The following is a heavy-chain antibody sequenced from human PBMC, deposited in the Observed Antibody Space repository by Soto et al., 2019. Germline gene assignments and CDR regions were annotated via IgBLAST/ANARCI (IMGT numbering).Heavy chain of an antibody. CDR1: GDSISSYY. CDR3: ARVSRTAMVYYFDY. J-gene: IGHJ4*02. CDR2: IYSSGTT. V-gene: IGHV4-4*07. Sequence: SETLSLTCTFSGDSISSYYWSWIRQPAGQGLEWIGRIYSSGTTNYNPSLKSRVTMSVDTSKNRFSLKLTSVTAADTAVYYCARVSRTAMVYYFDYWGQGTLVTVSS. D-gene: IGHD5-18*01.